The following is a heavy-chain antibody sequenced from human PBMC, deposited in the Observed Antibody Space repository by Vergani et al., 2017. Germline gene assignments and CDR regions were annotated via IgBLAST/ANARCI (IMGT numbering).Heavy chain of an antibody. Sequence: QVQLVQSGAELKKPGASVSVSCKGSSHTFQTYGISWVRQAPGKGLEWMAWIRPYTGHTIYAQKFQERVTMTADTSTNTAYMEPRCLRSDDTAVYFCARVAPSNSEVTPTAFDVWGQGTMVTVSS. D-gene: IGHD1-1*01. CDR3: ARVAPSNSEVTPTAFDV. J-gene: IGHJ3*01. CDR1: SHTFQTYG. CDR2: IRPYTGHT. V-gene: IGHV1-18*01.